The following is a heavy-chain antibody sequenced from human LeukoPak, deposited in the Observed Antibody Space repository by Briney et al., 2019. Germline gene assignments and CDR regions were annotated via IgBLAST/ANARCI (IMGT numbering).Heavy chain of an antibody. D-gene: IGHD6-6*01. CDR3: AREGENRSSFLGFYMDV. CDR2: IGSSGSSI. J-gene: IGHJ6*03. CDR1: VFTFSHYE. Sequence: GWSLRLSCAASVFTFSHYEMNWVRQAPGKGVEWVSNIGSSGSSIYYGDPVKGRFTISRDNDKNTLFLQMDRLRAEDTAVYYCAREGENRSSFLGFYMDVWGKGTTVPVSS. V-gene: IGHV3-48*03.